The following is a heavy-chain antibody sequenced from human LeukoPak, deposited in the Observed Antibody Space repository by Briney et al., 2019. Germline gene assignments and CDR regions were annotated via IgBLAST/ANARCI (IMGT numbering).Heavy chain of an antibody. CDR3: ARDRWDISGGYFDY. CDR2: IYYSGST. Sequence: SETLSLTCTVSGGSISSGDYYWSWIRQPPGKGLEWIGYIYYSGSTYYNPSLKSRVTISVDTSKNQFSLKLSSVTAADTAVCYWARDRWDISGGYFDYGARETRVTVPS. V-gene: IGHV4-30-4*01. CDR1: GGSISSGDYY. J-gene: IGHJ4*02. D-gene: IGHD6-19*01.